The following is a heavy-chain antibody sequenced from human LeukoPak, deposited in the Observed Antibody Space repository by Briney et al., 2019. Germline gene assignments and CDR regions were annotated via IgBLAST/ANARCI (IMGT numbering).Heavy chain of an antibody. D-gene: IGHD1-7*01. CDR1: GFTFSSYG. V-gene: IGHV3-33*06. CDR3: AKVPGQELWYFDL. CDR2: IWYDGSNK. J-gene: IGHJ2*01. Sequence: GRSLRLSCAASGFTFSSYGMHWVRQAPGKGLEWVAVIWYDGSNKYYADSVKGRFTISRDNSKNTLYLQMNSLRAEDTAVYYCAKVPGQELWYFDLWGRGTLVTVSS.